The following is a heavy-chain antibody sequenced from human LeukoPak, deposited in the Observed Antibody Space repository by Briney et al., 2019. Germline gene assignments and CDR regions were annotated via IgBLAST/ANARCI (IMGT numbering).Heavy chain of an antibody. CDR2: ISAYNGNT. CDR1: GYTFTSYG. V-gene: IGHV1-18*01. Sequence: ASVKVSCKASGYTFTSYGISWVRQARGQGLEWMGWISAYNGNTNYAQKLQGRVTMTTDTSTSTAYMELRSLRSDDTAVYYCARVPITMVRGVTSDYWGQGTLVTVSP. D-gene: IGHD3-10*01. CDR3: ARVPITMVRGVTSDY. J-gene: IGHJ4*02.